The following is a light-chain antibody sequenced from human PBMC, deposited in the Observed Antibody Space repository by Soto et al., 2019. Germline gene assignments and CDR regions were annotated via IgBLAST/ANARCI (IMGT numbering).Light chain of an antibody. V-gene: IGKV1-39*01. CDR1: QRFSDY. CDR2: TVS. CDR3: QQFYSSPTS. Sequence: DIQMTQSPSSLSASVGDRVTITCRSSQRFSDYLNWYQQRPGEAPKLLIHTVSTLQSGVPSRFSGRGAGKEFTLTISSVQPEDGAIYYCQQFYSSPTSFGGGTKVEI. J-gene: IGKJ4*01.